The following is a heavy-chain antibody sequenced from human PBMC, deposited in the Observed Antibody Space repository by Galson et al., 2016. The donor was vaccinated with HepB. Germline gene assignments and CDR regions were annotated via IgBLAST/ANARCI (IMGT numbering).Heavy chain of an antibody. J-gene: IGHJ4*02. CDR3: AKGEEYSYGGGFDY. Sequence: SLRLSCAASGFTFSNYGMSWVRQAPGKGLEWVSVISGSGGSRYFADSVKGRLTISRDNSKSTSYLQMNSLRPEDTAVYYCAKGEEYSYGGGFDYWGQGTLVTVSS. CDR1: GFTFSNYG. V-gene: IGHV3-23*01. CDR2: ISGSGGSR. D-gene: IGHD5-18*01.